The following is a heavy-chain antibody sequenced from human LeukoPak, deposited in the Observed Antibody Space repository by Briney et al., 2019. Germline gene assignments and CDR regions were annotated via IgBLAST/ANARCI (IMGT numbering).Heavy chain of an antibody. V-gene: IGHV4-39*07. CDR3: ARVEFCAYCGGPL. CDR2: IYYSGST. J-gene: IGHJ4*02. Sequence: SETLSLTCTVSGGSISSSSYYWGWIRQPPGKGLEWIGSIYYSGSTYYNPSLKSRVTISVDTSKNQFSLKLSSVTAADTAVYYCARVEFCAYCGGPLWGQGTLVTVSS. D-gene: IGHD2-21*01. CDR1: GGSISSSSYY.